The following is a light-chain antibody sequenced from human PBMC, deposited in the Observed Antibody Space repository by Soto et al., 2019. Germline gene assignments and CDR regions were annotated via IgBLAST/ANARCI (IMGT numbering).Light chain of an antibody. V-gene: IGKV3-15*01. CDR2: GAS. CDR1: QSVSSN. Sequence: EIVMTQAPATLSVSPGERATVSCRASQSVSSNLAWYQQKPGQAPRLLIYGASTRATGIPARLSGSGSGTEFTLSIGSRQSEDFTVYYCQQYNNWPQSFGQVTKLEIQ. J-gene: IGKJ2*03. CDR3: QQYNNWPQS.